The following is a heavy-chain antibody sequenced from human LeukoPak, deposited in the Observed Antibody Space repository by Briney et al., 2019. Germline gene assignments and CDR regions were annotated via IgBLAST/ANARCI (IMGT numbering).Heavy chain of an antibody. CDR3: TRGRGDDGYQLLYPSWYLDL. Sequence: SETLSLTCTVSGGSISSGDYYWTWIRQPPGKGLEWIGYIYYSGSTYYNPSLKSRVTISVDTSKNQFSLKLSSVTAADTAVYYCTRGRGDDGYQLLYPSWYLDLWGRGTLVTVSS. D-gene: IGHD2-2*02. V-gene: IGHV4-30-4*08. J-gene: IGHJ2*01. CDR1: GGSISSGDYY. CDR2: IYYSGST.